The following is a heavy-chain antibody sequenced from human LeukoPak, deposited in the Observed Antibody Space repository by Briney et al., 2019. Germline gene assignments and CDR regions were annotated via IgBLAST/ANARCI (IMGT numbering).Heavy chain of an antibody. CDR3: AKLKGYSGISDYYYHYMDV. J-gene: IGHJ6*03. V-gene: IGHV3-23*01. CDR1: GFTFSSYA. CDR2: ISNSGGST. D-gene: IGHD5-12*01. Sequence: PGGSLRLSCAASGFTFSSYAMSWVRQAPGKGLEWVSAISNSGGSTYYADSVKGRFTISRDNSKNTLYLQMNSLRAEDTAVYYCAKLKGYSGISDYYYHYMDVWAKGTTVTVSS.